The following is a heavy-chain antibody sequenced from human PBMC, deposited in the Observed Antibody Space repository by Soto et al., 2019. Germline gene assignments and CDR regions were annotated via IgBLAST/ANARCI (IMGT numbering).Heavy chain of an antibody. J-gene: IGHJ4*02. V-gene: IGHV3-48*02. D-gene: IGHD2-8*01. CDR1: GFTFSSCS. CDR3: AKYCSSDVCFDY. CDR2: ISGSGDTK. Sequence: SLRLSCASSGFTFSSCSMNWVRQAPGKGLEWVSFISGSGDTKYYADSVKGRFTISRDNAKNSLYLQMSSLRDEDTAVYYCAKYCSSDVCFDYWGQGTLVTVSS.